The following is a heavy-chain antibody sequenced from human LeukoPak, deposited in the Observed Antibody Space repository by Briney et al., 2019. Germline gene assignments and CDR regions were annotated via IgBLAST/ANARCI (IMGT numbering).Heavy chain of an antibody. CDR2: MNPNSGNT. J-gene: IGHJ6*03. CDR1: GYTFTSYD. CDR3: ARGYCSSTSCYLSYYYMDV. Sequence: GASVTVSCTASGYTFTSYDINWVRQATGQGLEWMGWMNPNSGNTGYAQKFQGRVTMTRNTSISTAYMELSSLRSEDTAVYYCARGYCSSTSCYLSYYYMDVWGKGTTVTVSS. D-gene: IGHD2-2*01. V-gene: IGHV1-8*01.